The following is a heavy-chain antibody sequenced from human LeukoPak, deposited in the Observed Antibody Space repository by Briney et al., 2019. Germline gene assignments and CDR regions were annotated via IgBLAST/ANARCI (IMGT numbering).Heavy chain of an antibody. J-gene: IGHJ5*02. CDR1: GYTFTGYY. CDR3: ARGGSPFDP. V-gene: IGHV1-2*02. D-gene: IGHD2-15*01. CDR2: INPNSGGT. Sequence: ASVKSSSKASGYTFTGYYMHWGRQALGQGLEWMGWINPNSGGTNYAQKFQGRVTMTRDTSISTAYMELSRLRSDDTAVYYCARGGSPFDPWGQRTLVTVSS.